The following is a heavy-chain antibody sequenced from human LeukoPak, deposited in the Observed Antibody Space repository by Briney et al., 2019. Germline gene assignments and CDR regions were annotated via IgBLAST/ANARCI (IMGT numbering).Heavy chain of an antibody. CDR3: TGAAGTSFVY. CDR1: GFTFSGSA. V-gene: IGHV3-73*01. J-gene: IGHJ4*02. Sequence: GGSLRLSCAASGFTFSGSAMRWVRQASGKGLEWVGRIRSKANSYATAYAASVKGRLTISRDDSKNTAYLQMNSLKTEDTAVYYCTGAAGTSFVYWGQGTLVTVSS. D-gene: IGHD6-13*01. CDR2: IRSKANSYAT.